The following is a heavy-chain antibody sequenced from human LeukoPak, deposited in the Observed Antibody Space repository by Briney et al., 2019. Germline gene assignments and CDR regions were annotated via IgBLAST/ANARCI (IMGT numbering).Heavy chain of an antibody. CDR2: ISYDGSNK. Sequence: GSLRLSCAASGFTFSSYAMHWVRQAPGKGLEWVAVISYDGSNKYYADSVKGRFTISRDNSKNTLYLQMNSLRAEDTAVYYCASIAAAGDYWGQGTLVTVSS. D-gene: IGHD6-25*01. CDR3: ASIAAAGDY. CDR1: GFTFSSYA. J-gene: IGHJ4*02. V-gene: IGHV3-30-3*01.